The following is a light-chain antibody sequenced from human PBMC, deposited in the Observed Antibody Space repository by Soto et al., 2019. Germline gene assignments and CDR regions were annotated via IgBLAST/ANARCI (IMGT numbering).Light chain of an antibody. CDR3: SAYTVSRTYV. Sequence: QSVLTQPASVSGSPGQSITISCTGTSSDVGAYNFVSWHQQHRGKAPKLMIYNVYDRPSGISYRFSGSKSGNTASLTISGLQGEDEADYSCSAYTVSRTYVFGTGTKGTVL. V-gene: IGLV2-14*03. CDR1: SSDVGAYNF. CDR2: NVY. J-gene: IGLJ1*01.